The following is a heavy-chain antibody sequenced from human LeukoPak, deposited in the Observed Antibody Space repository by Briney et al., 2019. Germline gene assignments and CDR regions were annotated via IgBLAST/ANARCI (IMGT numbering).Heavy chain of an antibody. D-gene: IGHD2-8*01. Sequence: PRWSLRLSRPPSVLTVGNNYMNWLGQAPANGREWASLIFSHLETSYADSVKGRFTSSRDNSRNTLYLQMNGLRVEDTAVYYCARDPPAVSINTYAWGQGTLVTVSS. CDR1: VLTVGNNY. J-gene: IGHJ4*02. V-gene: IGHV3-66*01. CDR3: ARDPPAVSINTYA. CDR2: IFSHLET.